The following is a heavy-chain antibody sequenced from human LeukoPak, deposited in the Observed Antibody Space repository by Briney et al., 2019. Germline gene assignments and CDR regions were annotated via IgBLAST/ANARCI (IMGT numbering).Heavy chain of an antibody. J-gene: IGHJ4*02. CDR1: GFTFSNAW. CDR2: IYSGGST. V-gene: IGHV3-53*01. CDR3: ARWWLQCFDY. Sequence: GGSLRLSCSASGFTFSNAWMSWVRQAPGKGLEWVSVIYSGGSTYYADSVKGRFTISRDNSKNTLYLQMNSLRAEDTAVYYCARWWLQCFDYWGQGTLVTVSS. D-gene: IGHD5-24*01.